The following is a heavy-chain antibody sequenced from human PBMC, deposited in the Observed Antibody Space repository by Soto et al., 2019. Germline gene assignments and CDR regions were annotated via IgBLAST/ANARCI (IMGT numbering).Heavy chain of an antibody. Sequence: PGGSLRLSCSASAFTFSSYAMSWVRQAPGKGLAWVSAISGSAGSTYYADSVKGRFSISRNNCKNTLYLHMNSLRAEDTGVYYCAEGMHHYDGSGYYYVRRGAFDSWGQGTRVTVSS. D-gene: IGHD3-22*01. CDR1: AFTFSSYA. J-gene: IGHJ3*02. V-gene: IGHV3-23*01. CDR2: ISGSAGST. CDR3: AEGMHHYDGSGYYYVRRGAFDS.